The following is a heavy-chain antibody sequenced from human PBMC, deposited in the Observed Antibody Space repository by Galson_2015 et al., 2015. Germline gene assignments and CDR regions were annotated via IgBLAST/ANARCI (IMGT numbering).Heavy chain of an antibody. V-gene: IGHV3-48*03. Sequence: SLRLSCAASGFTFSSYEMNWVRQAPGKGLEWVSYISSSGSTIYYADSVKGRFTISRDNAKNSLYLQMNSLRAEDTAVYYCASSAAYPGIAAAGTADYWGQGTLVTVSS. CDR3: ASSAAYPGIAAAGTADY. J-gene: IGHJ4*02. CDR2: ISSSGSTI. D-gene: IGHD6-13*01. CDR1: GFTFSSYE.